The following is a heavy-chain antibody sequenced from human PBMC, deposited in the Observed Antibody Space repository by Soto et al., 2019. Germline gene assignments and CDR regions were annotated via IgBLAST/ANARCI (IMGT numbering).Heavy chain of an antibody. V-gene: IGHV3-30-3*01. CDR2: ISYDGSNK. CDR3: ARDVDYDSSGYWYYGMDV. CDR1: GFTFSSYA. D-gene: IGHD3-22*01. Sequence: GGSLRLSCAASGFTFSSYAMHWVRQAPGKGLEWVAVISYDGSNKYYADSVKGRFTISRDNSKNTLYLQMNSLRAEDTAVYYCARDVDYDSSGYWYYGMDVWGQGTTVTVSS. J-gene: IGHJ6*02.